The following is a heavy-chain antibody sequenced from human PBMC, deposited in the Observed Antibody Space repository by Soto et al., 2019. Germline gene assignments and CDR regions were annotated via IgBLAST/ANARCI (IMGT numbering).Heavy chain of an antibody. CDR2: IWYDGSNK. J-gene: IGHJ6*02. CDR3: ARDTRGYSYGTYYYYGMDV. V-gene: IGHV3-33*01. CDR1: GFTFSSYG. D-gene: IGHD5-18*01. Sequence: QVQLVESGGGVVQPGRSLRLSCAASGFTFSSYGMHWVRQAPGKGLEWVAVIWYDGSNKYYADSVKGRFTISRDNSKNTLYLQMNSLRAEDTAVYYCARDTRGYSYGTYYYYGMDVWGQGTTVTVSS.